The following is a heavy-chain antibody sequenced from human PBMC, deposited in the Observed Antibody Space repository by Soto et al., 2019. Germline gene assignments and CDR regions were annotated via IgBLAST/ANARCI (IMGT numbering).Heavy chain of an antibody. CDR2: IYYSGST. CDR1: GGSISSGDYY. V-gene: IGHV4-30-4*01. CDR3: ARANPSTYDYVWGSYRSGFAPVAFDI. J-gene: IGHJ3*02. Sequence: KPSETLSLTCTVSGGSISSGDYYWSWIRQPPGKGLEWIGYIYYSGSTYYNPSLKSRVTISVDTSKNQFSLKLSSVTAADTAVYYCARANPSTYDYVWGSYRSGFAPVAFDIWGQGTMVTVSS. D-gene: IGHD3-16*02.